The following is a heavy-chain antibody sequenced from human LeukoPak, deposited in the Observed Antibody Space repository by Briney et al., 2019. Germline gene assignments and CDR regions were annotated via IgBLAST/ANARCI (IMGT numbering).Heavy chain of an antibody. CDR2: IYHSGST. V-gene: IGHV4-38-2*02. J-gene: IGHJ4*02. Sequence: PSETLSLTCSVSGYSISSGYYWGWIRQPPGKGLEWIGNIYHSGSTYDNPSLKSRVTISVDTSKNQFSLKVKSVTAADMAVYYCARVVQYYYGSGSYYLDYWGQGTLVTVSS. CDR3: ARVVQYYYGSGSYYLDY. CDR1: GYSISSGYY. D-gene: IGHD3-10*01.